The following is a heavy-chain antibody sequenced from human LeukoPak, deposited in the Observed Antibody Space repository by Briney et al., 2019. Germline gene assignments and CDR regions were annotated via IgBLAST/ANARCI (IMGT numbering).Heavy chain of an antibody. Sequence: GSLRLSCAVSGFTFSSAWMNWVRQPPGKGLEWIGEIYHSGSTNYNPSLKSRVTISVDKSKNQFSLKLSSVTAADTAVYYCARVSRWVPGVWGQGTLVTVSS. V-gene: IGHV4-4*02. J-gene: IGHJ4*02. CDR2: IYHSGST. CDR3: ARVSRWVPGV. CDR1: GFTFSSAW. D-gene: IGHD4-23*01.